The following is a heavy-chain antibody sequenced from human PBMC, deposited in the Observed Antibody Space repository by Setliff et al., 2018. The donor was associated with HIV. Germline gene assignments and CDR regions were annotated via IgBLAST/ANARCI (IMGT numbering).Heavy chain of an antibody. V-gene: IGHV4-61*09. Sequence: SETLSLTCTVSGASFIRSRYYWSWIRQPAGKGLEWIGHVYTTGRASYNPSLESRVTILEALSKNQFSLNLDSVTAADTAVYFCARALAGGSGWNYFDLWGPGTLVTVSS. D-gene: IGHD6-19*01. CDR1: GASFIRSRYY. J-gene: IGHJ4*02. CDR3: ARALAGGSGWNYFDL. CDR2: VYTTGRA.